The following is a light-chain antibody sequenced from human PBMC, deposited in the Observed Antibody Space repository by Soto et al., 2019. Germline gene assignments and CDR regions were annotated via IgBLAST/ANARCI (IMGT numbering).Light chain of an antibody. J-gene: IGKJ1*01. Sequence: DIQMTQSPSTLSASVGDRVTITCRASQSISSWLAWYHQKPGKAPKLLIFDASSLQSGVPSRFSGSGSGTEFTLTISSLQPDDFATYYCQQYDSFSVTFGQGTKVDIK. CDR2: DAS. CDR3: QQYDSFSVT. V-gene: IGKV1-5*01. CDR1: QSISSW.